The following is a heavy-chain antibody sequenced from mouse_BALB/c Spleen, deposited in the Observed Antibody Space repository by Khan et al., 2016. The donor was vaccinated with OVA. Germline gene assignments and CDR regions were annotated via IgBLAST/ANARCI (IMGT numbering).Heavy chain of an antibody. CDR2: ISYSGNT. J-gene: IGHJ2*01. Sequence: EVQLVESGPGLVKPSQSLSLTCTVTGYSITSDYAWNWIRQFPGNKLEWMGYISYSGNTNYNPSLKSRISITRYTSKNQFFLQLNSVTTEDTATYYGARVYGGDFDYWGQGTTLTVSS. D-gene: IGHD1-1*01. CDR3: ARVYGGDFDY. V-gene: IGHV3-2*02. CDR1: GYSITSDYA.